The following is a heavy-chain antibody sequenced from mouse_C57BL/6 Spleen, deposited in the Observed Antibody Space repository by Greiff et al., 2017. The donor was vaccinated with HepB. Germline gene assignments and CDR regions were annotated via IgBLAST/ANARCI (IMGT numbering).Heavy chain of an antibody. Sequence: QVQLQQPGAELVMPGASVKLSCKASGYTFTSYWMHWVKQRPGQGLEWIGEIDPSDSYTNYNQKLKGKSTLTVDKSSSTAYMQLSSLTSEDSAVYYCARRGLGGGYYFDYWGQGTTLTVSS. CDR2: IDPSDSYT. CDR3: ARRGLGGGYYFDY. J-gene: IGHJ2*01. CDR1: GYTFTSYW. V-gene: IGHV1-69*01. D-gene: IGHD4-1*01.